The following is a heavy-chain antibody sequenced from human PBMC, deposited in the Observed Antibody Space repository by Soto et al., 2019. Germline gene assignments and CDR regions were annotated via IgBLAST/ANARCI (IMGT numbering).Heavy chain of an antibody. J-gene: IGHJ6*02. V-gene: IGHV3-11*06. CDR3: ARDRSITMVRGVRRYYYYYGMDV. D-gene: IGHD3-10*01. CDR2: ISSSSSYT. CDR1: GFTFSDYY. Sequence: QVQLVESGGGLVKPGGSLRLSCAASGFTFSDYYMSWIRQAPGKGLEWVSYISSSSSYTNYADSVKGRFTISRDNAKNSLYLQMNSLRAEDTAVYYCARDRSITMVRGVRRYYYYYGMDVWGQGTTVTVSS.